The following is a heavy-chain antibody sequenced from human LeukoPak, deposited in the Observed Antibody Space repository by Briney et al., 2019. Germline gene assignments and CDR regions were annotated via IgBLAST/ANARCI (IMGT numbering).Heavy chain of an antibody. CDR1: GFTFSSYG. Sequence: GALRLSCAASGFTFSSYGMSWVRQAPGKGLEWVSAISGGSTYYADSVKGRFTISRDNSKNTLYLQMNSLRAEDTAVYYCARVSDLGPYFDYWGQGTLVTVSS. J-gene: IGHJ4*02. CDR2: ISGGST. V-gene: IGHV3-66*01. CDR3: ARVSDLGPYFDY.